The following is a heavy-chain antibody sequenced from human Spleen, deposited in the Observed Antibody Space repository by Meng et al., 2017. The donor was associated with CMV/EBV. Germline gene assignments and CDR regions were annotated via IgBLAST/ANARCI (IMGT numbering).Heavy chain of an antibody. CDR1: RDSVSSNSAA. CDR2: TYYRSKWYN. V-gene: IGHV6-1*01. D-gene: IGHD4-17*01. J-gene: IGHJ4*02. CDR3: ARNLDYGDYVPATLAY. Sequence: QLHHPVQRLVYPSHPLSLTWAISRDSVSSNSAAWNWIRQSPSRGCEWLGRTYYRSKWYNDYAVSVKSRITINPDTSKNQFSLKLSSVTAADTAVYYCARNLDYGDYVPATLAYWGQGTLVTVSS.